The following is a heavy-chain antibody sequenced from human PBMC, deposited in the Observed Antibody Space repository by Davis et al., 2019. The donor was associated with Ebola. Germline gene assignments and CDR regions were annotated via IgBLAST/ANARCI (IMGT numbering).Heavy chain of an antibody. Sequence: GESLKISCAASGFTFSSYSMNWVRQHPGKGLEWVSSISSSSSYIYYADSVKGRFTISRDNAKNSLYLQMNSLRAEDTAVYYCARDGGSGRYFISSNWFDPWGQGTLVTVSS. J-gene: IGHJ5*02. CDR2: ISSSSSYI. CDR3: ARDGGSGRYFISSNWFDP. CDR1: GFTFSSYS. D-gene: IGHD3-10*01. V-gene: IGHV3-21*01.